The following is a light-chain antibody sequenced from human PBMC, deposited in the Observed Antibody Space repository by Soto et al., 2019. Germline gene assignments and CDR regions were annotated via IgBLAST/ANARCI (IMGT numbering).Light chain of an antibody. CDR1: QTINNL. V-gene: IGKV1-5*01. CDR2: DAS. CDR3: QHYDIYGRLT. Sequence: DIQMTQSPSTLSAPVGDTVTITCRTSQTINNLLAWYQKKPGKAPGPLIFDASTVNPGVPSRFSGSGSGTDFTLTISDLQPDDFATYYCQHYDIYGRLTFGPGTKVD. J-gene: IGKJ3*01.